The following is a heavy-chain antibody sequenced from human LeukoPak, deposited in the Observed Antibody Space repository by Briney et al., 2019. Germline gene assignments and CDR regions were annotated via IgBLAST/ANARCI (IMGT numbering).Heavy chain of an antibody. V-gene: IGHV3-66*02. J-gene: IGHJ4*02. Sequence: PGGSLRLSCAASGLRVSDYYMSWVRQAPGKGLEWVSVVYSGAGGSTYYADSVKGRFTISRDNSKNTLYLQMNSLRAEDTAVYYCAKDMGSSGYYDSPGMGFDYWGQGTLVTVSS. D-gene: IGHD3-22*01. CDR3: AKDMGSSGYYDSPGMGFDY. CDR1: GLRVSDYY. CDR2: VYSGAGGST.